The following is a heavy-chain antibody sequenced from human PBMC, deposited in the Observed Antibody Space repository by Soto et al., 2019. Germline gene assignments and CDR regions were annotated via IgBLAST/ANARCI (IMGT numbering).Heavy chain of an antibody. CDR2: ISSSSSYI. CDR1: GFTFSSYS. CDR3: ARERAVAGTGVDDSPYYYYGMDV. V-gene: IGHV3-21*01. Sequence: GGSLRLSCAASGFTFSSYSMNWVRQAPGKGLEWVSSISSSSSYIYYAGSVKGRFTISRDNAKNSLYLQMNSLRAEDTAVYYCARERAVAGTGVDDSPYYYYGMDVWGQGTTVTVSS. J-gene: IGHJ6*02. D-gene: IGHD6-19*01.